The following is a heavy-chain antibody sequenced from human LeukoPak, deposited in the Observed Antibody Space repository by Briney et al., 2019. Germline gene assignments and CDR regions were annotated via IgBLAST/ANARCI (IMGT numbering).Heavy chain of an antibody. CDR1: GFTFSSYA. CDR3: ARANGGVFGYYFDY. V-gene: IGHV3-30-3*01. Sequence: GRSLRLSCAASGFTFSSYAMHWVRQAPGKGLEWVAVISYDGSNKYYADSVKGRFTISRDNSKNTLYLQMNSLRAEDTAVYYCARANGGVFGYYFDYWGQGTLVTVSS. CDR2: ISYDGSNK. D-gene: IGHD2-8*01. J-gene: IGHJ4*02.